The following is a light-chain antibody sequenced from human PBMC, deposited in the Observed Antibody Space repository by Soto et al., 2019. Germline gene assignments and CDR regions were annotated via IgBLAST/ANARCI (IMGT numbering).Light chain of an antibody. CDR3: QQYGSSPPILT. CDR1: QSISSY. Sequence: DIVLTQSPATLSLSPGERATLSCRASQSISSYLAWYQQKPGQAPRLLIYDASTRATGVPARFSGSGSGTDFSLAIGSLEPEDFAVYYCQQYGSSPPILTFGGGTKVEIK. CDR2: DAS. V-gene: IGKV3-11*01. J-gene: IGKJ4*01.